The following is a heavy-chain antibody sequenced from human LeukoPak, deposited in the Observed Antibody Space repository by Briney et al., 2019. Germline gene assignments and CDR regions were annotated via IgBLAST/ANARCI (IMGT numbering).Heavy chain of an antibody. CDR3: ARGTYYYDSSGSLNLDY. V-gene: IGHV3-13*01. Sequence: GDSLRLSCAPSGFTFSSYDMHWVRQATGKDLKWVSAIGTAGDAYYPGSVKGRFTIYRENAKTCLYLQMNSLRAGDTAVYYCARGTYYYDSSGSLNLDYWGQGTLVTVSS. D-gene: IGHD3-22*01. CDR2: IGTAGDA. J-gene: IGHJ4*02. CDR1: GFTFSSYD.